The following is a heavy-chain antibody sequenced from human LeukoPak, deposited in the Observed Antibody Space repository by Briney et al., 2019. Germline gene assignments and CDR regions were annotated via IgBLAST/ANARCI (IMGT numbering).Heavy chain of an antibody. D-gene: IGHD3-10*01. Sequence: GGSLRLSCAASGFTFSSYSMNWVRQAPGKGLEWVSSISSSSSYIYYADSVKGRFTISRDNAKNSLYLQMNSLRAEDTAVYYCARALWFGEVLSYYYYGMDVWGKGTTVTVSS. V-gene: IGHV3-21*01. J-gene: IGHJ6*04. CDR2: ISSSSSYI. CDR1: GFTFSSYS. CDR3: ARALWFGEVLSYYYYGMDV.